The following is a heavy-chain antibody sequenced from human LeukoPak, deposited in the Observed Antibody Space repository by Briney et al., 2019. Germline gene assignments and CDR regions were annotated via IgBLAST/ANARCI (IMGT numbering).Heavy chain of an antibody. Sequence: GGSLRLSCAASGFTFSSYAMHWVRQAPGKGLEWVAVISYDGSNKYYADSVKGRFTISRDNSKNTLYLQMNSLRAEDTAVYYCARRYSSGWYKGPTEYYFDYWGQGTLVTVSS. D-gene: IGHD6-19*01. CDR2: ISYDGSNK. CDR1: GFTFSSYA. CDR3: ARRYSSGWYKGPTEYYFDY. V-gene: IGHV3-30-3*01. J-gene: IGHJ4*02.